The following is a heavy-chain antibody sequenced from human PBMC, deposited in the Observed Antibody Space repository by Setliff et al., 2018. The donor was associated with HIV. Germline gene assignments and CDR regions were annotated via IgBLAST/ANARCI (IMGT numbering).Heavy chain of an antibody. J-gene: IGHJ3*02. CDR2: IYYSGST. Sequence: SETLSLTCTVSGGSNSSYYWSWIRQPPGKGLEWIGYIYYSGSTNYNPSLKSRVTISVDTSKNQFSLKLSSVTAADTAVYYCARVHSGSYYVRRDDAFDIWGQGTMVTVSS. D-gene: IGHD1-26*01. CDR1: GGSNSSYY. V-gene: IGHV4-59*01. CDR3: ARVHSGSYYVRRDDAFDI.